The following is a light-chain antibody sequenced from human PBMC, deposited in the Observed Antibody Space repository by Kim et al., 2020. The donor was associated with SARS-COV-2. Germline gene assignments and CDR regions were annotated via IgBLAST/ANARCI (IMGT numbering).Light chain of an antibody. Sequence: ESPGKTASITGSGDNLVDKDACWYQQKPGQSPLLVIYQDTRWPSGIPDRFAGSNSGHTATLTISGTQAMDEADYYCQTLDGITAVFGGGTKLTAL. J-gene: IGLJ3*02. CDR3: QTLDGITAV. CDR2: QDT. CDR1: NLVDKD. V-gene: IGLV3-1*01.